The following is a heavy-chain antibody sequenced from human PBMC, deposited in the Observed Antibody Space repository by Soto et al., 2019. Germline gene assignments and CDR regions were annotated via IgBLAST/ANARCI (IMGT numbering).Heavy chain of an antibody. V-gene: IGHV4-31*03. D-gene: IGHD6-13*01. CDR1: GGSISSGGYY. CDR2: IYYSGST. CDR3: ARVHSSSRYEDGAYFDY. J-gene: IGHJ4*02. Sequence: QVQLQESGPGLVKPSQTLSLTCTVSGGSISSGGYYWSWIRQHPGKGLEWIGYIYYSGSTYYNPSLKSRVTISVDTSQNQFSLKLSSVTAADTAVYYCARVHSSSRYEDGAYFDYWGQGTLVTVSS.